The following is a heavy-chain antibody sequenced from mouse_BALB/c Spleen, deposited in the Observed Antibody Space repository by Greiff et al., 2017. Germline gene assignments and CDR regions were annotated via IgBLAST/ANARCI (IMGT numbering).Heavy chain of an antibody. Sequence: EVQLQESGGGLVQPGGSLKLSCAASGFTFSSYGMSWVRQTPDKRLELVATINSNGGSTYYPDSVKGRFTISRDNAKNTLYLQMSSLKSEDTAMYYCARDRGGSSPFAYWGQGTLVTVSA. D-gene: IGHD1-1*01. CDR2: INSNGGST. CDR1: GFTFSSYG. J-gene: IGHJ3*01. CDR3: ARDRGGSSPFAY. V-gene: IGHV5-6-3*01.